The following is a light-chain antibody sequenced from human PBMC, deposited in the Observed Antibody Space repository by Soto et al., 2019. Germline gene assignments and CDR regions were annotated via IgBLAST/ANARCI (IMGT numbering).Light chain of an antibody. CDR1: QSVSSY. Sequence: EIVLTQSPATLSLSPGERATLSCRASQSVSSYLAWYQQKPGQAPRLLIYDASSRATGIPARFSGSGSGTDFTLTISSLEPDDVAVYYCQQRSNFYTFGQGTKLEIK. CDR2: DAS. V-gene: IGKV3-11*01. CDR3: QQRSNFYT. J-gene: IGKJ2*01.